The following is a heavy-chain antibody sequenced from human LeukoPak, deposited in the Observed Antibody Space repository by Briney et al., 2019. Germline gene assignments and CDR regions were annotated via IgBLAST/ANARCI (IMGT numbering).Heavy chain of an antibody. D-gene: IGHD3-22*01. CDR3: GRPRGYYDSSGYRGSPEFDY. V-gene: IGHV4-34*01. Sequence: PSETLSLTCAVYGGSFRGYYWSWIRQPPGKGLEWIGEINHSGRTNYNASLKRRVTISVDTSKNQFSLKLSSVTAADTAVYYCGRPRGYYDSSGYRGSPEFDYWGQGTLVTVSS. CDR1: GGSFRGYY. CDR2: INHSGRT. J-gene: IGHJ4*02.